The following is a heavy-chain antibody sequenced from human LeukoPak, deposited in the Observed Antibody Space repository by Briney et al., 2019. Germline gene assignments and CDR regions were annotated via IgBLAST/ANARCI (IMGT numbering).Heavy chain of an antibody. V-gene: IGHV1-69*13. Sequence: VASVKVSCKASGGTFSSYSISWVRQAPGQGLEWMGGIIPIFGTANYAQKFQGRVTITPDESTSTAYMELSSLRSEDTAVYYCARDRGYDILTGYYPGPFDYWGQGTLVTVSS. CDR3: ARDRGYDILTGYYPGPFDY. CDR1: GGTFSSYS. CDR2: IIPIFGTA. D-gene: IGHD3-9*01. J-gene: IGHJ4*02.